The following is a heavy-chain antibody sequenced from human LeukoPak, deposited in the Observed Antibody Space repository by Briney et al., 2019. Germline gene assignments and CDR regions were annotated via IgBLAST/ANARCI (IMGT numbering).Heavy chain of an antibody. Sequence: GGSLRLSCAASGFTVSSNYMSRVRQAPGKGLERVSVIYSGGSTYYADSVKGRFTISRDNSKNTLYLQMNSLRVEDTAVYYCARDRLVIAARRRRIYYYYGMDVWGQGTTVTVSS. CDR2: IYSGGST. CDR3: ARDRLVIAARRRRIYYYYGMDV. J-gene: IGHJ6*02. V-gene: IGHV3-53*01. D-gene: IGHD6-6*01. CDR1: GFTVSSNY.